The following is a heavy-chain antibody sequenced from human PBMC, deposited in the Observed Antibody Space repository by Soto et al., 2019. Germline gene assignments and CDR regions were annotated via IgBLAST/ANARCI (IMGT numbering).Heavy chain of an antibody. J-gene: IGHJ6*02. V-gene: IGHV3-30*18. CDR3: AKDQWFGVGYYYYYGMDV. CDR2: ISYDGSNK. D-gene: IGHD3-10*01. CDR1: GFTFSSYG. Sequence: GSLRLSCAASGFTFSSYGMHWVRQAPGKGLEWVAVISYDGSNKYYADSVKGRFTISRDNSKNTLYLQMNSLRAEDTAVYYCAKDQWFGVGYYYYYGMDVWGQGTTVTVSS.